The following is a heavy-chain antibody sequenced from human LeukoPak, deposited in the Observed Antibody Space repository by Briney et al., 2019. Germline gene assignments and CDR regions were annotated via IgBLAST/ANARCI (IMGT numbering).Heavy chain of an antibody. D-gene: IGHD2-2*01. CDR2: INIGGDDT. CDR3: ANGAAGQYCTSPTCYR. V-gene: IGHV3-23*01. CDR1: GFTFSRYS. J-gene: IGHJ4*02. Sequence: GGSLRLSCVASGFTFSRYSMTWVRQAPGKGLEWVSAINIGGDDTYYADSVRGRFTNSRDNSKNTLYLQMNSLRAEDTAVYYCANGAAGQYCTSPTCYRWGQGTLVIVSS.